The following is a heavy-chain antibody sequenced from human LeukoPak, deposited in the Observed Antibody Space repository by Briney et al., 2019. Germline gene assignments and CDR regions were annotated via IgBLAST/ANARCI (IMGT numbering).Heavy chain of an antibody. V-gene: IGHV3-21*01. Sequence: GGSLRLSCAASGFTFSSYGIHWVRQAPGKGLEWVSSISSSSSYIYYADSVKGRFTISRDNAKNSLYLQMNSLRAEDTAVYYCARNWLGSSSIAARLPAFDIWGQGTMVTVSS. J-gene: IGHJ3*02. D-gene: IGHD6-6*01. CDR1: GFTFSSYG. CDR2: ISSSSSYI. CDR3: ARNWLGSSSIAARLPAFDI.